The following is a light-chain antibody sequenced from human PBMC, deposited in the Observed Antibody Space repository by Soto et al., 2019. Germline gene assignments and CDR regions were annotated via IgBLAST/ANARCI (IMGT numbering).Light chain of an antibody. CDR2: LNSDGSP. Sequence: QSVLTQSPSASASLGASVKLTCTLSSGHSSYAIAWHQQQPEKGPRYLMKLNSDGSPSKGDGIPDRFSGSTSGAERYLTISSLQSEDEADYYCQTWGTGIGGYVFGTGTKVTVL. J-gene: IGLJ1*01. V-gene: IGLV4-69*01. CDR1: SGHSSYA. CDR3: QTWGTGIGGYV.